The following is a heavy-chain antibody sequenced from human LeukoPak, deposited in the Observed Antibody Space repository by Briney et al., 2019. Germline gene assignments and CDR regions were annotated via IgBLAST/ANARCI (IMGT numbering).Heavy chain of an antibody. D-gene: IGHD1-14*01. V-gene: IGHV1-2*07. CDR2: VITNNGDT. J-gene: IGHJ4*02. Sequence: GASVMVSCKASGYTFTSYWMHWVRQAPGQGLEWMGWVITNNGDTKYAHKYQGRVTMTRDTSINTVYMELSMVTSDDTAMYYCARGGPNHGFDYWGQGILVTVSS. CDR1: GYTFTSYW. CDR3: ARGGPNHGFDY.